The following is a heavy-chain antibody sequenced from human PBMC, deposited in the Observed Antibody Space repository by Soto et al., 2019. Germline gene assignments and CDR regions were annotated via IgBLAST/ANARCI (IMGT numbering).Heavy chain of an antibody. CDR1: GGSLNSAGRS. CDR2: SYDSGIS. Sequence: SETLCLTCTVSGGSLNSAGRSWGWVRQRPGKGLEWVGYSYDSGISYYNAARHSRVTISVNLSKAQFYLARTSVTATDTAVYLSARARYCDGGLDLLGLGTPGAFAS. J-gene: IGHJ5*02. D-gene: IGHD2-21*01. V-gene: IGHV4-30-2*01. CDR3: ARARYCDGGLDL.